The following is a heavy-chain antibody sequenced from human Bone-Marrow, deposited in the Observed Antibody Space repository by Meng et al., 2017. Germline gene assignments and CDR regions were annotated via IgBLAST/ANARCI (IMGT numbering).Heavy chain of an antibody. CDR3: ARQVGPDY. J-gene: IGHJ4*02. CDR1: AFTFSNYA. CDR2: ISGSGGST. Sequence: VPLVESGGDLVQPGGSLRLSCAASAFTFSNYAMIWVRRAPGKGLEWVSAISGSGGSTYYPDSVKGRFTISRDNSKNTLFLQMNSLRVEDTAIYYCARQVGPDYWGQGTLVTVSS. V-gene: IGHV3-23*04. D-gene: IGHD1-26*01.